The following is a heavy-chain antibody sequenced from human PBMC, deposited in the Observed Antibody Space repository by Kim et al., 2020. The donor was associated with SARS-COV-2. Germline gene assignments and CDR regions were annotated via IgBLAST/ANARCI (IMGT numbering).Heavy chain of an antibody. J-gene: IGHJ4*02. CDR3: AREPPYGYYGAPLDF. CDR2: IWYDGINK. V-gene: IGHV3-33*01. Sequence: GGSLRLSCAASGFTFSSFAMHWVRQAPGKGLEWVAVIWYDGINKYYPDSVKGRFTISRDNSKNTLYLQMSSLRAEDTAVYYCAREPPYGYYGAPLDFWGQGTLVTVSS. CDR1: GFTFSSFA. D-gene: IGHD4-17*01.